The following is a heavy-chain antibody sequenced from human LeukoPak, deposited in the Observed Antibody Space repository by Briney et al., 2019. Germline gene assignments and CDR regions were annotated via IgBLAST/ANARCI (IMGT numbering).Heavy chain of an antibody. D-gene: IGHD1-26*01. CDR2: ISSSSSYI. CDR3: ASEIVGATPAADAFDI. CDR1: GFTFSTYV. J-gene: IGHJ3*02. Sequence: KAGGSPRLSCAASGFTFSTYVMSWVRQAPGKGLEWVSSISSSSSYIYYADSVKGRFTISRDNAKNSLYLQMNSLRAEDTAVYYCASEIVGATPAADAFDIWGQGTMVTVSS. V-gene: IGHV3-21*01.